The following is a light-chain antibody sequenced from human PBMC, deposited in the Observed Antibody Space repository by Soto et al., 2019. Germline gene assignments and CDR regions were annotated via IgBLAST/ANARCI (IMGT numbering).Light chain of an antibody. J-gene: IGKJ4*01. V-gene: IGKV3-20*01. CDR2: DAS. CDR1: QTVRNNY. Sequence: EFVLTQSPGTLSLSPGERATLSCRASQTVRNNYLAWYQQKPGQAPRLLIYDASSRATGIPDRFSGGGSETEFTLTISTLQSEDSAVYYCQQYNNWPPLTFGGGTKVDIK. CDR3: QQYNNWPPLT.